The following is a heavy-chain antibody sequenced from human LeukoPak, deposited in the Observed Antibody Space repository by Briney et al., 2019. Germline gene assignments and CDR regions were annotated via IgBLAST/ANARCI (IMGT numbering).Heavy chain of an antibody. D-gene: IGHD2-2*01. CDR1: GGSIGSYY. CDR2: IYYSGST. V-gene: IGHV4-59*01. Sequence: SETLSLTCTVSGGSIGSYYWSWIRQPPGKGLEWIGYIYYSGSTNYNPSLKSRVTISVDTSKNQFSLKLSSVTAADTAVYYCARDIGYQPSAFDIWGQGTMVTVSS. CDR3: ARDIGYQPSAFDI. J-gene: IGHJ3*02.